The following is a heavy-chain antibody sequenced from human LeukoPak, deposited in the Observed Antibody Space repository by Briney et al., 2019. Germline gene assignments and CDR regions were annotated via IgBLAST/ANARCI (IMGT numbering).Heavy chain of an antibody. J-gene: IGHJ4*02. CDR1: GFTFNSYT. V-gene: IGHV3-21*01. Sequence: GSLRLSCAASGFTFNSYTMNWVRQAPGKGLEWVSSISSRSDSTYYVDSVKGRFTFSRDYAKNSVYLQMNSLTAEDTAVYYCTRGLHQYDSSALGYWGQGTLVTVSS. CDR3: TRGLHQYDSSALGY. D-gene: IGHD3-22*01. CDR2: ISSRSDST.